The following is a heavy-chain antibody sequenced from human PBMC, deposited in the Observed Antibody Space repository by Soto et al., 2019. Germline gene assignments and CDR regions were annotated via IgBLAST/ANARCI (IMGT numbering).Heavy chain of an antibody. CDR3: ARGLAAAGAEYFQH. V-gene: IGHV3-53*01. CDR1: GFTVSSNY. D-gene: IGHD6-13*01. J-gene: IGHJ1*01. CDR2: IYSGGST. Sequence: GGSLRLSCAASGFTVSSNYMSWVRQAPGKGLEWVSVIYSGGSTYYADSVKGRFTISRDNSKNTLYLQMNSLRAEDTAVYYCARGLAAAGAEYFQHWGQGTLVTVSS.